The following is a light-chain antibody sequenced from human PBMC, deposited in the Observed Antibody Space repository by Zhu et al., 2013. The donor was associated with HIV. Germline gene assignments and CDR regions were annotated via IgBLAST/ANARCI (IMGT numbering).Light chain of an antibody. Sequence: DIVLTQSPGTLSLSLGERATLACRASQSVSSTSLAWYQQKPGQAPRLLIYGVSNRATGIPDRFSGSGSGTDFTLTITSLEPVDFAVYYCQQRSHWPPTFGGGTKVEI. J-gene: IGKJ4*01. CDR3: QQRSHWPPT. V-gene: IGKV3D-20*02. CDR1: QSVSSTS. CDR2: GVS.